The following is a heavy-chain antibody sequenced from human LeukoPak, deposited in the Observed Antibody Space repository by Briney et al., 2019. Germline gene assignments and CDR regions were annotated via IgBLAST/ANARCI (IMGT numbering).Heavy chain of an antibody. D-gene: IGHD1-26*01. Sequence: GGSLRLSCAASGFTFSSYGMHWVRQAPGKGLEWVAVIWYDGSNKYYADSVKGRFTISRDNSKNTLYLQMNSLIAEDTAVYYCARRRSGSYVIDYWGQGTLVTVSS. CDR2: IWYDGSNK. CDR1: GFTFSSYG. V-gene: IGHV3-33*01. CDR3: ARRRSGSYVIDY. J-gene: IGHJ4*02.